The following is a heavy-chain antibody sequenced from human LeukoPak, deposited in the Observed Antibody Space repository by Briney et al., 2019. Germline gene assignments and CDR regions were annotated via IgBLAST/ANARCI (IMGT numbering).Heavy chain of an antibody. CDR1: GFTFDDYA. Sequence: GGSLRLSCAASGFTFDDYAMHWVRQAPGKGLEWVSLISGDGGSTYYADSVKGRFTISRDISKNSLYLQMNTLRTEDTALYHCAKDRGWYDYWGQGTLVTVSS. CDR2: ISGDGGST. J-gene: IGHJ4*02. D-gene: IGHD6-19*01. CDR3: AKDRGWYDY. V-gene: IGHV3-43*02.